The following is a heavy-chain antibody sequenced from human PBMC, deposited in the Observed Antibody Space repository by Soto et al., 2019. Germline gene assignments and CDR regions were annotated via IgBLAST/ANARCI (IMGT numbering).Heavy chain of an antibody. V-gene: IGHV1-2*02. CDR3: ARELGDGYNVWSADY. D-gene: IGHD3-16*01. CDR1: GYTFTGYY. CDR2: INPNSGGT. Sequence: QVQLVQSGAEVKKPGASVKVSCKASGYTFTGYYMHWVRQAPGQGLEWMGWINPNSGGTNYAQKLQGRVTMTTDTSTSTAYMELRSLRSDDTAVYYCARELGDGYNVWSADYWGQGTLVTVSS. J-gene: IGHJ4*02.